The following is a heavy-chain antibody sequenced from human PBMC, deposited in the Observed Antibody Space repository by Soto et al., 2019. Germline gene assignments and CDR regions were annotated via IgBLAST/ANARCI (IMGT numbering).Heavy chain of an antibody. V-gene: IGHV1-69*13. CDR1: GGTFSSYA. J-gene: IGHJ6*02. CDR2: IIPIFGTA. Sequence: SVKVSCKASGGTFSSYAISWVRQAPGQGLEWMGGIIPIFGTANYAQKFQGRVTITADESTSTAYMELSSLRSEDTAVYYCARDSLLELHAPYYYYYGMDVWGQGTTVTVSS. CDR3: ARDSLLELHAPYYYYYGMDV. D-gene: IGHD3-3*01.